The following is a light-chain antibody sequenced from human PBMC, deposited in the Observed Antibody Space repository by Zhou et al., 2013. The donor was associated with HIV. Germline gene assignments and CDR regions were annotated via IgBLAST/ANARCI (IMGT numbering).Light chain of an antibody. CDR2: GAS. Sequence: EIVLTQSPGTLTLSPGERATLSCRASQSVSGSYLAWYQQKPGQAPRLLIYGASNRVTGIPDRFSGSGSATDLTLTISRLEPEDFAVYYCQQYGSSPYTFGQGTKLEIK. J-gene: IGKJ2*01. CDR1: QSVSGSY. V-gene: IGKV3-20*01. CDR3: QQYGSSPYT.